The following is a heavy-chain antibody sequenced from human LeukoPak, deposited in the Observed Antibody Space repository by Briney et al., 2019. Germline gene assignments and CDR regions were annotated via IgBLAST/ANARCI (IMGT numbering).Heavy chain of an antibody. V-gene: IGHV3-7*01. CDR2: IKQDGGEK. J-gene: IGHJ4*01. D-gene: IGHD6-13*01. CDR1: GFTFSSYW. CDR3: ARDGTAAGLYFDL. Sequence: PGGSLRLSCAVSGFTFSSYWMNWVRQAPGKGLEWVASIKQDGGEKSYVDSVKGRFTIPRDNAKNSLYLQMSSLRAEDTAVYYCARDGTAAGLYFDLWGHGTLVTVSS.